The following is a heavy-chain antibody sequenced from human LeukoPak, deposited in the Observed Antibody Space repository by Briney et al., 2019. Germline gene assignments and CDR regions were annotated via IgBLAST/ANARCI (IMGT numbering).Heavy chain of an antibody. D-gene: IGHD3-10*01. CDR3: AKGRITMVRGARAGDDY. CDR2: FSFDGNDE. Sequence: PGGSLRLLLGASGFRFNCFAMHWVRQAPGKGLEWLAVFSFDGNDEYYADSVRGRFTISRDNSKNTVGLQMNSLRAEDTAVYYCAKGRITMVRGARAGDDYWGQGTLVTVSS. V-gene: IGHV3-30*07. CDR1: GFRFNCFA. J-gene: IGHJ4*02.